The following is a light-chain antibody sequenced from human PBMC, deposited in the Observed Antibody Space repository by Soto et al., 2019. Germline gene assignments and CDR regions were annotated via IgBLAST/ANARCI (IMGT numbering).Light chain of an antibody. V-gene: IGKV3-11*01. CDR1: QSVSSY. CDR3: QQRSNSPRT. CDR2: DAS. Sequence: IVWAQSTAALSLSPEYLTSPSCTASQSVSSYLAWYQQKPGQAPRLLIYDASNRATGIPARFSGSGSGTDFTLTISSLEPEDFAVYYCQQRSNSPRTFGQGTKVDIK. J-gene: IGKJ1*01.